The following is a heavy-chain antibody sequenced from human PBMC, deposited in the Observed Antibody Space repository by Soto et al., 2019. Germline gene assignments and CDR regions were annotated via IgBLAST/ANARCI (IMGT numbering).Heavy chain of an antibody. CDR3: ATDYYALGRAPASPNAMDV. CDR1: GFTFSTYS. CDR2: ISSSSSTI. Sequence: GGSLRLSCAASGFTFSTYSMNWVRRAPGKGLEWVSYISSSSSTIFYTDSVKGRFTISRDNSKNTLYLQMNSLIALDAAVYYRATDYYALGRAPASPNAMDVWGKGT. J-gene: IGHJ6*04. D-gene: IGHD3-10*01. V-gene: IGHV3-48*01.